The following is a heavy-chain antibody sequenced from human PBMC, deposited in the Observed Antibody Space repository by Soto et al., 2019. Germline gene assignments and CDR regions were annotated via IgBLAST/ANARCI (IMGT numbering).Heavy chain of an antibody. D-gene: IGHD3-10*01. Sequence: GGSLRLSCAASGFTFSDYYMSWIRQAPGKGLEWVSYISSSGSTIYYADSVKGRFTISRDNAKNSLYLQMNSLRAEDTAVYYCARARITMVRGVIKSDYMDVWGKGTTVTVSS. CDR2: ISSSGSTI. CDR1: GFTFSDYY. CDR3: ARARITMVRGVIKSDYMDV. J-gene: IGHJ6*03. V-gene: IGHV3-11*01.